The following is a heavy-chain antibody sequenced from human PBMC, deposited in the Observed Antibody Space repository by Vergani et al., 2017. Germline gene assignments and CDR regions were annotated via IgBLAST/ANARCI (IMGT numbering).Heavy chain of an antibody. V-gene: IGHV3-30*03. CDR2: ISYDGTQK. CDR3: ETTSYSAPLCQIGYFRE. Sequence: QVHLVESGGGVVQPGRSLRLSCVVSGFTSSYYGMNWVRQAPGKGLEWVAVISYDGTQKYYADSVKGRFTISRDNSKSTLYLQMNSLRTEDTAVYYCETTSYSAPLCQIGYFREWGQGTLVTVSS. J-gene: IGHJ1*01. CDR1: GFTSSYYG. D-gene: IGHD1-26*01.